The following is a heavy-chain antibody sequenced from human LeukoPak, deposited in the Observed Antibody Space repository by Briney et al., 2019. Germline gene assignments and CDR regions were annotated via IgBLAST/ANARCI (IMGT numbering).Heavy chain of an antibody. D-gene: IGHD3-22*01. CDR2: IYRGGDT. CDR1: GFTVSSNY. V-gene: IGHV3-66*02. J-gene: IGHJ4*02. CDR3: ARGPYDSRGYWQYYYDY. Sequence: GGSLRLSCAASGFTVSSNYMTWVRQAPEKGLEWVSVIYRGGDTFYADSVKGRFTISRDNSKNTPYLQMNSLRAEDTAVYYSARGPYDSRGYWQYYYDYWGQGTLVTVSS.